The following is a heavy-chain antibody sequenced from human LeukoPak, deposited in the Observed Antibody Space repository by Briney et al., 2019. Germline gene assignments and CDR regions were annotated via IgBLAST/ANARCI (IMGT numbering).Heavy chain of an antibody. J-gene: IGHJ6*03. CDR2: TWYDGSNK. CDR1: GFTFSNYG. CDR3: AKEDSSSWYSNHYYYMDV. V-gene: IGHV3-33*06. Sequence: GGSLRLSCAASGFTFSNYGMHWVRQAPGKGLEWVAVTWYDGSNKYYADSVKGRFTISRDNSKNTLYLQTNSLRVEDTAVYCCAKEDSSSWYSNHYYYMDVWGKGTTVTVSS. D-gene: IGHD6-13*01.